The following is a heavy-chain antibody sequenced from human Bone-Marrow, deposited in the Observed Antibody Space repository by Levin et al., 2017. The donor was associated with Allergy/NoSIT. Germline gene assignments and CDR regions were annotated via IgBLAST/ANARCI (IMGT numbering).Heavy chain of an antibody. CDR1: GFTFSSYG. D-gene: IGHD5/OR15-5a*01. J-gene: IGHJ5*02. Sequence: SCAASGFTFSSYGMYWVRQAPGKGLEWVAFMSSSGSIKYCTDSVKGRFTMSRDNSKNTLYLQMNSLREEDTAFYYCARDLAVSTWVGWFDPWGQGTLVTVSS. CDR3: ARDLAVSTWVGWFDP. CDR2: MSSSGSIK. V-gene: IGHV3-30*03.